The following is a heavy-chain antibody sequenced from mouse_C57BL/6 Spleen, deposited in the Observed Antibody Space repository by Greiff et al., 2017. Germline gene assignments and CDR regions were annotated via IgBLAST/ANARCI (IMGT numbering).Heavy chain of an antibody. CDR2: IDPSDSET. CDR1: GYTFTSYW. CDR3: ALYNGSSYGLNYFDY. V-gene: IGHV1-52*01. Sequence: VQLQQPGAELVRPGSSVKLSCKASGYTFTSYWMHWVKQRPIQGLEWIGNIDPSDSETHYNQKFKDKATLTVDKSSSTAYMQLSSLTSEDSAVYYCALYNGSSYGLNYFDYWGQGTTLTVSS. J-gene: IGHJ2*01. D-gene: IGHD1-1*01.